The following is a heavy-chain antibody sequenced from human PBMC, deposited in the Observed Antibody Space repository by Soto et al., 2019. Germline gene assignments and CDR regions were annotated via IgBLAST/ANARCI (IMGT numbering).Heavy chain of an antibody. J-gene: IGHJ5*02. D-gene: IGHD6-13*01. Sequence: QVQLQESGPGLVQPSGTLSLTCAVSGDSINNRHWWSWVRQTPGKGLERIGETYHSGTTNYNPSLKTRVTISIDKSKNQLSLKMNSVTAADAAVYDFAREVNSSPARGPSWFDPWGQGTLVTVSS. CDR1: GDSINNRHW. CDR2: TYHSGTT. V-gene: IGHV4-4*02. CDR3: AREVNSSPARGPSWFDP.